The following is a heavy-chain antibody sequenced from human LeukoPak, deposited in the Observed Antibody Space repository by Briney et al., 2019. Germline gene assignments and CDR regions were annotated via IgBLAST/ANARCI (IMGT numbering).Heavy chain of an antibody. CDR1: GYSFTSYW. Sequence: GESLKISCKGSGYSFTSYWIGWVRQMPGKGLEWMGIIYPGDSDTRYSPSFQGQVTISADKSSSTAYPQWSSLKASDTAIYYCARGARDGYNSFDYWGQGTLVTVSS. J-gene: IGHJ4*02. D-gene: IGHD5-24*01. CDR3: ARGARDGYNSFDY. CDR2: IYPGDSDT. V-gene: IGHV5-51*01.